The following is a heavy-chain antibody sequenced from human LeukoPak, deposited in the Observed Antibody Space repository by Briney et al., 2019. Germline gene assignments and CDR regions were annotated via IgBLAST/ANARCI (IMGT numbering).Heavy chain of an antibody. Sequence: GALRLSCAASGFTVSSNYMDWVRQAPGKGLEWVSVIYGGGNIYYADSVKGRFTISRDNSKNTLYLQMNSLRAEDTAVYYCARGAGYNYPYYFDYWGQGTLVTVSS. CDR1: GFTVSSNY. V-gene: IGHV3-53*01. J-gene: IGHJ4*02. CDR3: ARGAGYNYPYYFDY. CDR2: IYGGGNI. D-gene: IGHD5-24*01.